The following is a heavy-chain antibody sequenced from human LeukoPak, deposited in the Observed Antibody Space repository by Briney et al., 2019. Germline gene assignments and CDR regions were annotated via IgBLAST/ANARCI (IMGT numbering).Heavy chain of an antibody. Sequence: SETLSLTCTVSGGSISSYHWSWIRQPPGKGLEWVGYIYYSGNTNYDPALRSRVTISLDTSKSQFSLKLSSVTAADTAVYYCARRKTGYGLDVWGQGTTVTVSS. V-gene: IGHV4-59*08. CDR1: GGSISSYH. CDR3: ARRKTGYGLDV. J-gene: IGHJ6*02. CDR2: IYYSGNT.